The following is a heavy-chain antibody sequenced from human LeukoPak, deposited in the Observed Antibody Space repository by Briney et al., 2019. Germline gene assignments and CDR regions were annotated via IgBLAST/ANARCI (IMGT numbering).Heavy chain of an antibody. Sequence: GGSLRLSCAASGFTVSSNYTSWVRQAPGKGLEWVSAIYSGGSTYYAASVKGRFTISRDNSKNTLYLQMNSLRAEDTAVYYCARSVALYYFDYWGQGTLVTVSS. CDR3: ARSVALYYFDY. CDR1: GFTVSSNY. J-gene: IGHJ4*02. CDR2: IYSGGST. V-gene: IGHV3-66*02.